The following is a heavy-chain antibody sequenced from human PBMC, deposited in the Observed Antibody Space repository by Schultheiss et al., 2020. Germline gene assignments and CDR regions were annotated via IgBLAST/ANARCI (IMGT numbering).Heavy chain of an antibody. CDR1: GFTFSSYA. V-gene: IGHV3-30-3*01. CDR2: ISYDGSNK. CDR3: ARVLGYCISTSCGIGYGMDV. Sequence: WGSLRLSCAASGFTFSSYAMHWVRQAPGKGLEWVAVISYDGSNKYYADSVKGRFTISRDNSKNTLYVQMNSLRAEDTAVYYCARVLGYCISTSCGIGYGMDVWGQGTTVTVSS. J-gene: IGHJ6*02. D-gene: IGHD2-2*01.